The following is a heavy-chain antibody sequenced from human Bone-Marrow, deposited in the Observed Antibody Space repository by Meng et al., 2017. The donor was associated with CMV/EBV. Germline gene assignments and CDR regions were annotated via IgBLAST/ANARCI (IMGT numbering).Heavy chain of an antibody. J-gene: IGHJ4*02. CDR2: IIPISGTV. V-gene: IGHV1-69*05. Sequence: SVKVSCKASGGTFSSHAISWVRQAPGQGLEWMGGIIPISGTVNYAQNFQGRVTITTDESTSTAYMELSTLRSDDTAVFYCAIPRVGYCSSSSCPPAYWGQGTLVTVSS. CDR3: AIPRVGYCSSSSCPPAY. D-gene: IGHD2-2*01. CDR1: GGTFSSHA.